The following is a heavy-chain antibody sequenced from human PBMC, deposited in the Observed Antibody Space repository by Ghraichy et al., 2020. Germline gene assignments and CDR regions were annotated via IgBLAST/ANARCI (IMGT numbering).Heavy chain of an antibody. CDR3: ARTYYSSQYYYYGMDV. D-gene: IGHD4-11*01. V-gene: IGHV4-34*01. CDR2: INHSGST. CDR1: GGSFSGYY. J-gene: IGHJ6*02. Sequence: SETLSLTCAVYGGSFSGYYWSWIRQPPGKGLEWIGEINHSGSTNYNPSLKSRVTISVDTSKNQFSLKLSSVTAADTAVYYCARTYYSSQYYYYGMDVWGQGTTVTVSS.